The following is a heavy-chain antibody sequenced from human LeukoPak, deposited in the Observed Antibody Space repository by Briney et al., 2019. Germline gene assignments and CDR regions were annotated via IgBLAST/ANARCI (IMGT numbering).Heavy chain of an antibody. J-gene: IGHJ4*01. CDR3: ARTLGGYDSSGIDY. V-gene: IGHV3-21*01. Sequence: GGSLRLSCAAYGFSFSSYSMNWVHQAPGKGLAWVAAISTTSDYIYHADSVKGRFTISRDNADNTLYLDMNNLRAEDTAIYYCARTLGGYDSSGIDYWGQGTLVTVSS. CDR2: ISTTSDYI. D-gene: IGHD3-10*01. CDR1: GFSFSSYS.